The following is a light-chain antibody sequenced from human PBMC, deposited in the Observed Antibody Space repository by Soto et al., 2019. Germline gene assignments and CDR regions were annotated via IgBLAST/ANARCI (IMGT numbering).Light chain of an antibody. V-gene: IGKV1-12*01. CDR1: QVISSW. Sequence: IQMTQSPSSVSASVGDTVPITCRASQVISSWLAWYQQKPGKAPNLLIYAASNLQSGVPSRFSGSESGTEFTLTISSLQPEDFATYYCQQASRFPLTFGGGNKVEIK. CDR2: AAS. J-gene: IGKJ4*01. CDR3: QQASRFPLT.